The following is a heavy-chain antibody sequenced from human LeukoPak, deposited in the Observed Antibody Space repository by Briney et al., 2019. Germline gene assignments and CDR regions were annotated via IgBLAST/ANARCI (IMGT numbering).Heavy chain of an antibody. CDR2: SNPNSGGT. CDR1: GYTFTGYY. CDR3: ARDFMGSSWSPLAY. V-gene: IGHV1-2*02. D-gene: IGHD6-13*01. Sequence: ASVKVSCKASGYTFTGYYMHWVRQAPGQGLEWMGWSNPNSGGTNYAQKFQGRVTMTRDPSISPAYMELSRLRSDDTAVYYCARDFMGSSWSPLAYWGQGNLVTVSS. J-gene: IGHJ4*02.